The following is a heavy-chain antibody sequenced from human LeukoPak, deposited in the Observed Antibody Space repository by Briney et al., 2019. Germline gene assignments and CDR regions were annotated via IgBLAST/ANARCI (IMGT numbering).Heavy chain of an antibody. CDR1: GYTFTSYD. Sequence: ASVKVSCKASGYTFTSYDINWVRQATGQGLEWMGWMNPNSGNTGYAQKFQGRVTITRNTSISTAYMELSSLRSEDTAVYYCARGLYKYQLLNPPLVDYWGQGTLVTVSS. V-gene: IGHV1-8*03. CDR2: MNPNSGNT. D-gene: IGHD2-2*01. CDR3: ARGLYKYQLLNPPLVDY. J-gene: IGHJ4*02.